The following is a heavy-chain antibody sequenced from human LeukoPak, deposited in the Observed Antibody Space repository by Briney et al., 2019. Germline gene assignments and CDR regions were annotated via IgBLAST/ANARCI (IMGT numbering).Heavy chain of an antibody. CDR2: ISAYNGNT. CDR3: ARGIVVKPSANWFDP. D-gene: IGHD2-2*01. CDR1: GYTFTSYG. J-gene: IGHJ5*02. Sequence: PVASVKVSCKASGYTFTSYGISWVRQAPGQGLEWMGWISAYNGNTNYAQKLQGRLTMTTDTSTSTAYMELRSLRSDDTAVYYCARGIVVKPSANWFDPWGQGTPVTVSS. V-gene: IGHV1-18*01.